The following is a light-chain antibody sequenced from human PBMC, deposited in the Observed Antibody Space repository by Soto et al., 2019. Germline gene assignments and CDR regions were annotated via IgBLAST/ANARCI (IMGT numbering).Light chain of an antibody. J-gene: IGLJ2*01. CDR2: DVS. V-gene: IGLV2-14*01. CDR3: SSYTSSSTLVV. CDR1: SSYVGGYNY. Sequence: QSALTQPASVSGSPGQSITISGTGTSSYVGGYNYVSWYQQHPGKAPKLMIYDVSNRPSGVSNRFSGSKSGNTASLTISGLQAEDEADYDCSSYTSSSTLVVFGGGTKVTVL.